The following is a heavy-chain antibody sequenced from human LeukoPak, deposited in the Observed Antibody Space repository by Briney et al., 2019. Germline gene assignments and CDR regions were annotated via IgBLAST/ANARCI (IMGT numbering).Heavy chain of an antibody. D-gene: IGHD1-14*01. V-gene: IGHV1-8*01. CDR1: GHPFTTYE. J-gene: IGHJ5*02. CDR2: VHPNSGNT. Sequence: AASVKVSCKTSGHPFTTYEINWVRQAAGQGLEWMGWVHPNSGNTAYAQKFQARVTMTRDTSISTTYMELSGLRSDDTAVYFCARGPRNDPWGQGTLVTVSS. CDR3: ARGPRNDP.